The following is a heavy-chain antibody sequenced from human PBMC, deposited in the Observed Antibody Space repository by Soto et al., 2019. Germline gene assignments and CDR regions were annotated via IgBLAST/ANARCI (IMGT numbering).Heavy chain of an antibody. D-gene: IGHD3-3*01. CDR3: ARDELTIFGVVIIPATSFDY. J-gene: IGHJ4*02. V-gene: IGHV1-18*04. CDR1: GYTFTSYG. CDR2: ISAYNGNT. Sequence: ASVKVSCKASGYTFTSYGISWVRQAPGQGLEWMGWISAYNGNTNYAQKLQGRATMTTDTSTSTAYMELRSLRSDDTAVYYCARDELTIFGVVIIPATSFDYWVQ.